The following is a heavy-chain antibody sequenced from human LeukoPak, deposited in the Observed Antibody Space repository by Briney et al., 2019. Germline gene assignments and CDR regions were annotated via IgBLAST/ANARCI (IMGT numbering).Heavy chain of an antibody. Sequence: SETLSLTCAVYGGSFSGYYWSWIRQPPGKGLEWIGEINHSGSTNYNPSLKSRVTISVDTSKNQFSLKLSSVTAADTAVYYCARGGGCSWYPNWFDPWGQGTLVTVSS. V-gene: IGHV4-34*01. D-gene: IGHD6-13*01. CDR3: ARGGGCSWYPNWFDP. J-gene: IGHJ5*02. CDR1: GGSFSGYY. CDR2: INHSGST.